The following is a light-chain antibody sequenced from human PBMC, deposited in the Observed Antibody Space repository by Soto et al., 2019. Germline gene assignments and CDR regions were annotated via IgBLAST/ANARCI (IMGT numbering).Light chain of an antibody. CDR3: QQYNNWPPWT. CDR2: GAS. J-gene: IGKJ1*01. Sequence: EIVMTQSPATLSVSPGERATISCRASQSVSSNLAWYQQKPGQAPRLLIYGASTRATGIPARFSGSGSGTEFTLTISSLQSEYFAVYYCQQYNNWPPWTFGQGNKVEIK. CDR1: QSVSSN. V-gene: IGKV3-15*01.